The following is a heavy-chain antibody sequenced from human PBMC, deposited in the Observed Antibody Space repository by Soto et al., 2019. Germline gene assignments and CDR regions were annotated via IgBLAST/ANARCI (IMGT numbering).Heavy chain of an antibody. J-gene: IGHJ4*02. Sequence: PSETLSLTCTVSGGSISSYYWSWIRQPPGKGLEWIGYIYYSGSTNYNPSLKSRVTISVDTSKNQFSLKLSSVTAADTAVYYCARVGFMGATHFDYWGQGTLVTVSS. V-gene: IGHV4-59*01. D-gene: IGHD1-26*01. CDR3: ARVGFMGATHFDY. CDR1: GGSISSYY. CDR2: IYYSGST.